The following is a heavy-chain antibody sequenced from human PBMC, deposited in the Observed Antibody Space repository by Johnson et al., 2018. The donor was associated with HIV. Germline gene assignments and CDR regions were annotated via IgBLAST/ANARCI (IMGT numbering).Heavy chain of an antibody. CDR1: GFMFDDYG. V-gene: IGHV3-20*04. Sequence: MLLVESGGGVVRPGGSLRLSCAASGFMFDDYGMSWVRQVPGKGLEWVSHINWNGGRTGYADSMKGRFTISRDNSKNTLYLQMNSLRAEDTAVYYCARERPRDAFDIWGQGTMVTVSS. CDR2: INWNGGRT. J-gene: IGHJ3*02. CDR3: ARERPRDAFDI.